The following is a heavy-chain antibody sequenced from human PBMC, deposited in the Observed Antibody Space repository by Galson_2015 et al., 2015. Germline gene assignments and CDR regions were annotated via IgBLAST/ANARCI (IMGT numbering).Heavy chain of an antibody. V-gene: IGHV3-13*01. J-gene: IGHJ3*02. CDR2: IGTTGDT. Sequence: SLRLSCAASEFTFSNYDIQWVRQATGKGLEWVSAIGTTGDTYYADSVKGRFTISRENAKNSLHLQMNSLTAGDTAVYYCTRGVDATLARDDAFDIWGQGTMVTVSP. D-gene: IGHD3-10*01. CDR1: EFTFSNYD. CDR3: TRGVDATLARDDAFDI.